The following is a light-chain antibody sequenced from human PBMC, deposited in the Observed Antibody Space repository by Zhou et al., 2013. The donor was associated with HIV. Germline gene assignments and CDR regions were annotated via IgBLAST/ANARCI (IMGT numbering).Light chain of an antibody. V-gene: IGKV1-5*03. Sequence: DIQMTQSPSTLSASVGDRVSITCRASESVNSFLAWYQQRPGKAPQLLIYKSSTLHSGVPSRFIGSGSGTDFTLTINGLRPEDFATYYCLQDYNYPRTFGQGTKLEI. J-gene: IGKJ2*01. CDR1: ESVNSF. CDR3: LQDYNYPRT. CDR2: KSS.